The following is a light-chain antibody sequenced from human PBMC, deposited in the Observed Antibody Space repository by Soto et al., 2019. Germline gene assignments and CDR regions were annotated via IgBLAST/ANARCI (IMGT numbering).Light chain of an antibody. J-gene: IGKJ5*01. CDR3: QQYGGSPAIT. V-gene: IGKV3-20*01. CDR2: GAS. Sequence: EIVLTQSPGTLSLSPGERATLSCRASERVSSGYVALYQQKPGQAPRLLIYGASSRATGIPDRFRASASGTDFTLTISRLEPEDFAVYFCQQYGGSPAITFGQGTRLEIK. CDR1: ERVSSGY.